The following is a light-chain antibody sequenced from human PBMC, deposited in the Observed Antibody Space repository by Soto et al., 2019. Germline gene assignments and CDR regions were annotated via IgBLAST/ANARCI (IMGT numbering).Light chain of an antibody. J-gene: IGLJ3*02. Sequence: QSALTQPRSVSGSPGQSVTISCTGTSSDVGTYDFVSWYQQLPVKAPKLIIYDVTKRPSGVPERFSGSKSANTASLTISGLLAEDEDDYYCCSYAGSHSWVFGGGTKLTVL. CDR1: SSDVGTYDF. CDR3: CSYAGSHSWV. V-gene: IGLV2-11*01. CDR2: DVT.